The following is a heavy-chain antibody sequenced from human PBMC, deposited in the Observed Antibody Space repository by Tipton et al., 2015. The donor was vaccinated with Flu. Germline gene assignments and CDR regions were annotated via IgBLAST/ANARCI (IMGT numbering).Heavy chain of an antibody. Sequence: SLRLSCAASGFTFNKFGMHWVRQAPGKGLEWVGALSHDGSSKYYGDSVKGRFTISRDNSKNTLYLQMNSLRAEDTAVYYCAKGISGYCSTNWCQGARYYYGMDVWGQGTPVTASS. V-gene: IGHV3-30*18. CDR2: LSHDGSSK. D-gene: IGHD2-2*01. J-gene: IGHJ6*02. CDR3: AKGISGYCSTNWCQGARYYYGMDV. CDR1: GFTFNKFG.